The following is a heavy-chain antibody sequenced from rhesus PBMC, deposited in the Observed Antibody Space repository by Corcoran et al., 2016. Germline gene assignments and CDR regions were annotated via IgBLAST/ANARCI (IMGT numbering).Heavy chain of an antibody. CDR1: GGSISGGYD. CDR3: ARRGYYDSGYYSDY. CDR2: IYGSSGST. V-gene: IGHV4-76*01. J-gene: IGHJ4*01. D-gene: IGHD3-28*01. Sequence: QVQLQESGPGLVKPSETLSLTCAVSGGSISGGYDCSWIRQPPGKGLEWIGYIYGSSGSTNYNPSLKNRVTISKDTSKNQFSLKLSSVTAADTAVYYCARRGYYDSGYYSDYWGQGVLVTVSS.